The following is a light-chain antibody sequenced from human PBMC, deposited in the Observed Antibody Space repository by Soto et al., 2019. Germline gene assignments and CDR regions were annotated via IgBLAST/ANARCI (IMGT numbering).Light chain of an antibody. CDR2: AAS. CDR1: QNIIFY. Sequence: DIQMTQSPSSLSASVGDRVTITCRASQNIIFYLNWYQQKPGQAPRLLIYAASNLQSGVPSRFSGSGSGTEFTLTISSLQPEDFATYFCQQSYTTPVYTFDQGTKLEIK. CDR3: QQSYTTPVYT. V-gene: IGKV1-39*01. J-gene: IGKJ2*01.